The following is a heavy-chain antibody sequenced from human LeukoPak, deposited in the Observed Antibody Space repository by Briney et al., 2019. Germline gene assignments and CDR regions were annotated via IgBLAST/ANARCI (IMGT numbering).Heavy chain of an antibody. J-gene: IGHJ4*02. Sequence: GGSLRLSCAASGFTFDDYAMHWVRQAPGKGLEWVSPISGDGGSTYYADSVKGRFTISRDNSKNSLYLQMNSLRTEDTALYYCAKDILELSPYYFDYWGQGTLVTVSS. CDR3: AKDILELSPYYFDY. V-gene: IGHV3-43*02. CDR2: ISGDGGST. CDR1: GFTFDDYA. D-gene: IGHD1-7*01.